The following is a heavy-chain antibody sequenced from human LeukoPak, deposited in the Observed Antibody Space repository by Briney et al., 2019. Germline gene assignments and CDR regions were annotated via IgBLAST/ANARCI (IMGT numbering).Heavy chain of an antibody. Sequence: SETLSLTCTVSGGSISSYYWSWIRQPAGKGLEWIGRIYTSGSTNYNPSLKSRVTMSVDTSKNQFSLKLSSVTAADTAVYYCARGRGYCSSTSCYARYFDLWGRGTLVTVSS. CDR1: GGSISSYY. J-gene: IGHJ2*01. D-gene: IGHD2-2*01. V-gene: IGHV4-4*07. CDR3: ARGRGYCSSTSCYARYFDL. CDR2: IYTSGST.